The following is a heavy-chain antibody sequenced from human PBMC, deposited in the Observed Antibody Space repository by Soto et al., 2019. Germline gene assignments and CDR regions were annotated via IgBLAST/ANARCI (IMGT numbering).Heavy chain of an antibody. Sequence: QVQLVQSGAEVKKPGSSVKVSCKASGGTFSSYTISWVRQAPGQGLEWMGRIIPILGIANYAQKFQGRVTITADKSTSTAYMELSSLRSEDTAVYYCARHAMVTAPCDYWGQGTLVTVFS. J-gene: IGHJ4*02. D-gene: IGHD2-21*02. CDR3: ARHAMVTAPCDY. V-gene: IGHV1-69*02. CDR2: IIPILGIA. CDR1: GGTFSSYT.